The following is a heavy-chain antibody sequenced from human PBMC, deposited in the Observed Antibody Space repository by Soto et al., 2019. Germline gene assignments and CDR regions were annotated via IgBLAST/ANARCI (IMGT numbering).Heavy chain of an antibody. V-gene: IGHV3-30*18. CDR2: ISYDGSNK. CDR3: AKEGRLFRYSYFDY. D-gene: IGHD3-22*01. J-gene: IGHJ4*02. CDR1: GFTFSSYG. Sequence: GGSLRLSCAASGFTFSSYGMHWVRQAPGKGLEWVAVISYDGSNKYYADSVKGRFTISRDNSKNTLYLQMNSLRAEDTAVYYCAKEGRLFRYSYFDYWGQGTLVTVSS.